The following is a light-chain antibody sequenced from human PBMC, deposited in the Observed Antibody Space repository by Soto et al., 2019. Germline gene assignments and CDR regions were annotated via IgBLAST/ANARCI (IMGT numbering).Light chain of an antibody. CDR1: SSDVGGYNF. Sequence: QSALTQPASVSGSPGQSITISCTGTSSDVGGYNFVSWYQQHPDKAPKLIIYEVSNRPSGVSNRFSASKSGNTASLTISGLQPEDEAEYYCSSYTTSGTLVFGGGTQLTVL. J-gene: IGLJ2*01. CDR2: EVS. CDR3: SSYTTSGTLV. V-gene: IGLV2-14*01.